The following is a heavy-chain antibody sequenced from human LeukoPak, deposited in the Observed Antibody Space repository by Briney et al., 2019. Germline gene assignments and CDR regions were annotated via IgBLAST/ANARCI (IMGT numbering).Heavy chain of an antibody. CDR1: GFTFSTYI. CDR3: TRDGRVEWLRERWFDP. D-gene: IGHD5-12*01. J-gene: IGHJ5*02. CDR2: ISSSSSDI. Sequence: PGGSLRLSCAASGFTFSTYIMNWVRQAPGKGLEWVSSISSSSSDIYYADSVKGRFTISRDNAKKTLHLQMNSLRAEDTAVYYCTRDGRVEWLRERWFDPWGQGTLVTVSS. V-gene: IGHV3-21*01.